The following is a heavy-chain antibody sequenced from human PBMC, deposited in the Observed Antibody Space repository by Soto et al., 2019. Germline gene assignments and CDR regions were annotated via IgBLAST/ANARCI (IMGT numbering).Heavy chain of an antibody. Sequence: QVQLVESGGGVVQPGRSLRPSCAASGFTFSSYGMHWVRQAPGKGLEWVAVISYDGSNKYYADSVKGRFTISRDNSKNTLYLQMNSLRAEDTAVYYCANVLRLDYWGQGTLVTVSS. CDR2: ISYDGSNK. V-gene: IGHV3-30*18. D-gene: IGHD2-8*01. J-gene: IGHJ4*02. CDR3: ANVLRLDY. CDR1: GFTFSSYG.